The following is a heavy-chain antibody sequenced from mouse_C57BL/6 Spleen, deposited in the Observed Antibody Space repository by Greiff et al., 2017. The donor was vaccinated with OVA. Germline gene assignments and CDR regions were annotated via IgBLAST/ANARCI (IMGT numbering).Heavy chain of an antibody. Sequence: VQLKESGPGLVKPSQSLSLTCSVTGYSITSGYYWNWIRQFPGNKLEWMGYISYDGSNNYNPSLKNRISITRDTSKNQFFLKLNSVTTEDTATYYCANFDYWGQGTTLTVSS. CDR1: GYSITSGYY. V-gene: IGHV3-6*01. CDR2: ISYDGSN. CDR3: ANFDY. J-gene: IGHJ2*01.